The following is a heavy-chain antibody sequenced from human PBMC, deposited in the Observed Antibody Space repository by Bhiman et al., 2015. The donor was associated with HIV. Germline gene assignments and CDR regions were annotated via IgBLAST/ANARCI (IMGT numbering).Heavy chain of an antibody. J-gene: IGHJ4*02. CDR1: GFTFSNYD. V-gene: IGHV3-21*02. CDR3: ARGAPDGYTYLNY. D-gene: IGHD5-24*01. Sequence: EVQLVESGGGLVKPGGSPRLSCVASGFTFSNYDMNWVRQAPGKGLEWVSSISGSSSYIYYADSMKGRFNTSRDNAKNSLYLQMTSLRAEDTAVYYCARGAPDGYTYLNYWGQGTLVTVSS. CDR2: ISGSSSYI.